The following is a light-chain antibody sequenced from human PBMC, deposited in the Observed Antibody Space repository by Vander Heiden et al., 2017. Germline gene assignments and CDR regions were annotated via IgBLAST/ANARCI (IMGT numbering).Light chain of an antibody. CDR1: SANRGPLYA. CDR3: QSYDSSLGGWV. CDR2: DNN. Sequence: QSVLAQPRSVSGTPEQRGTFCCTGSSANRGPLYASHWYQQLPGTAPKLVIYDNNHRPSGVPDRFSGSKSGTSASLAITGLQADDESDYYCQSYDSSLGGWVFGGGTKLTVL. J-gene: IGLJ3*02. V-gene: IGLV1-40*01.